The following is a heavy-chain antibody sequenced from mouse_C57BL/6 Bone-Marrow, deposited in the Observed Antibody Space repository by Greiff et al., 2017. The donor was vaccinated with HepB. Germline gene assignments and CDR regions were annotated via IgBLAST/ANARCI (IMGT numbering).Heavy chain of an antibody. CDR1: GYTFTSYW. V-gene: IGHV1-55*01. CDR3: ATTYDGYYDDYFDY. Sequence: QVQLKQPGAELVKPGASVKMSCKASGYTFTSYWITWVKQRPGQGLEWIGDIYPGSGSTNYNEKFKSKATLTVDTSSSTAYMQLSSLTSEDSAVYYCATTYDGYYDDYFDYWGQGTTLTVSS. CDR2: IYPGSGST. D-gene: IGHD2-3*01. J-gene: IGHJ2*01.